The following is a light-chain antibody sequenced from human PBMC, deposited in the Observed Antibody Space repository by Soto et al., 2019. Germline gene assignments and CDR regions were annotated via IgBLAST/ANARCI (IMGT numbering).Light chain of an antibody. V-gene: IGKV3-20*01. J-gene: IGKJ5*01. CDR1: QTVRNNY. Sequence: EFLLTQSPGTLSLSPGERATLSFRASQTVRNNYLAWYQQKPGQAPRLLIYDASSRATGIPDRFSGGGSGTDFTLTISRLEPEDFALYYCQHYGRSPITFGQGTRLEIK. CDR2: DAS. CDR3: QHYGRSPIT.